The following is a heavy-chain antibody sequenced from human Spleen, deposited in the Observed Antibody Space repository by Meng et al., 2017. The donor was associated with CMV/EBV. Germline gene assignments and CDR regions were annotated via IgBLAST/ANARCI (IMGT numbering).Heavy chain of an antibody. Sequence: SETLSLTCAVSGGSISSSHWWSWVRQPPGKGLEWIGSIYYSGSTYYNPSLKSRVTISVDTSKNQFSLKLSSVTAADTAVYYCARFPLTYSSGWLEDYWGQGTLVTVSS. CDR2: IYYSGST. CDR1: GGSISSSHW. D-gene: IGHD6-19*01. CDR3: ARFPLTYSSGWLEDY. V-gene: IGHV4-4*02. J-gene: IGHJ4*02.